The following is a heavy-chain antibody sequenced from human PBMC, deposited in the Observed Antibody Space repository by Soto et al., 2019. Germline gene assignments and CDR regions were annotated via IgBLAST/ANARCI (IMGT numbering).Heavy chain of an antibody. CDR2: IYYSGST. J-gene: IGHJ4*02. Sequence: QVQLQESGPGLVKPSETLSLTCTVSGGSISTYYWSWIRQPPGKGLEWIGYIYYSGSTSYNHSLKSRVTISVDTSKNQFSLKLTSVTAADTAVYYCARELNGDYVTYWGQGTLVTVSS. V-gene: IGHV4-59*01. CDR3: ARELNGDYVTY. D-gene: IGHD4-17*01. CDR1: GGSISTYY.